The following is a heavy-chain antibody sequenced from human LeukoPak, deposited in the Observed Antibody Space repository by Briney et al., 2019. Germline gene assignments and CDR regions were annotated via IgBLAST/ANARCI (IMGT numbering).Heavy chain of an antibody. CDR3: AREGIIATAASWFDP. Sequence: GGSLRLSCAASGFTFSSYAMSWVRQAPGKGLEWVSAISGSGGSTYYADSVKGRSTISRDNSKNTLYLQMNILRAEDTAVYYCAREGIIATAASWFDPWGQGTLVTVSS. CDR2: ISGSGGST. CDR1: GFTFSSYA. V-gene: IGHV3-23*01. D-gene: IGHD6-13*01. J-gene: IGHJ5*02.